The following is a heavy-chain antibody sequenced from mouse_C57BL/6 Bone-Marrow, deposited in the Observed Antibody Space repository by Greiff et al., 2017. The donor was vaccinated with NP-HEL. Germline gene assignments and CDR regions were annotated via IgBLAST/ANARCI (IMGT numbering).Heavy chain of an antibody. CDR1: GFNITDYY. D-gene: IGHD2-4*01. Sequence: VQLQQSGAELVRPGASVKLSCTASGFNITDYYMHWVKQRPEQGLEWIGRIDPEDGDTEYAPKFQGKATMTADTSSNTAYLQLSSLTSEDTAVYYCTTDYDVSPWFAYWGQGTLVTVSA. CDR3: TTDYDVSPWFAY. J-gene: IGHJ3*01. CDR2: IDPEDGDT. V-gene: IGHV14-1*01.